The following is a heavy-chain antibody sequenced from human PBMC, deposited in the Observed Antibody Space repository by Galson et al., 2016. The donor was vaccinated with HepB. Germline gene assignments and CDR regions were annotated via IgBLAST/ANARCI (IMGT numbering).Heavy chain of an antibody. V-gene: IGHV3-33*01. Sequence: SLRLSCAASGFTFSSYGMDWVRQAPGKGLEWVAVIWYDGSNKYYADSVKGRFTISRDNSKNTLYLQMNSLRVEDTGVYYCARGHFTTYYYDNSGYSSGDYWGQGTLVTVSS. J-gene: IGHJ4*02. CDR1: GFTFSSYG. CDR2: IWYDGSNK. D-gene: IGHD3-22*01. CDR3: ARGHFTTYYYDNSGYSSGDY.